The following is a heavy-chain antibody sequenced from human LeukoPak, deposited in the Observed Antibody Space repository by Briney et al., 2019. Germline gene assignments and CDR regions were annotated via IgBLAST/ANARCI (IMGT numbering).Heavy chain of an antibody. CDR1: GGSFRGYY. CDR3: ASSRIRSIKNWFDP. D-gene: IGHD2-15*01. Sequence: PSETLSLTCAVYGGSFRGYYWSWIRQPPGKGLEWIGEINHSGSTNYNPSLKSRVTISVDTSKNQFSLKLSSVTAADTAVYYCASSRIRSIKNWFDPWGQGTLVTVSS. J-gene: IGHJ5*02. V-gene: IGHV4-34*01. CDR2: INHSGST.